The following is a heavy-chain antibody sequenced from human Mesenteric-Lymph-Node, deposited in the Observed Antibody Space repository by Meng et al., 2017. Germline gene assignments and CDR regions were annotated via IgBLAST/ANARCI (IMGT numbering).Heavy chain of an antibody. CDR2: ISSNGGST. CDR1: GFTFSSYA. D-gene: IGHD3-22*01. J-gene: IGHJ4*02. Sequence: GESLKISCAASGFTFSSYAMHWVRQAPGKGLEYVSAISSNGGSTYYANSVKGRFTISRDNSKNTLYLQMGSLRAEDMAVYYCARDSDESSGLDYWGQGTLVTVSS. V-gene: IGHV3-64*01. CDR3: ARDSDESSGLDY.